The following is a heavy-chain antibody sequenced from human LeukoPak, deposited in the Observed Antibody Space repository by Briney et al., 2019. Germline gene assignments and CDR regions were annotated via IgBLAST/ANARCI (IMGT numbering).Heavy chain of an antibody. Sequence: GGSLRLSCAPSGSTFSSYVMTWVRQPPGKGLEWVSGISGSAGRTYYADSVKGRFTISRDISKTTLYLEMNSLRAEDTAVYYCAKARGGSGSYYWGLDYWGQGTLVTVSS. V-gene: IGHV3-23*01. CDR3: AKARGGSGSYYWGLDY. CDR2: ISGSAGRT. CDR1: GSTFSSYV. D-gene: IGHD3-10*01. J-gene: IGHJ4*02.